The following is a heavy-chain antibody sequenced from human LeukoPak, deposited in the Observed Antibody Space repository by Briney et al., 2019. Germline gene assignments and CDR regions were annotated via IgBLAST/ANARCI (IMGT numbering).Heavy chain of an antibody. V-gene: IGHV4-59*01. D-gene: IGHD3-3*01. CDR2: IYYSGST. CDR3: ARGELTLED. J-gene: IGHJ4*02. CDR1: GGSISSYY. Sequence: SETLSLTCTVSGGSISSYYWSWLRQPPGKGLEWIGYIYYSGSTNYNPSLKSRVTISVDTSKNQFSLKLSSVTAADTAVYYCARGELTLEDWGQGTLVTVSS.